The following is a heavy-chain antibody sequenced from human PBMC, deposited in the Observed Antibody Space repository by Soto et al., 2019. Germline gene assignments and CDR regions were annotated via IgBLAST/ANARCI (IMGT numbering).Heavy chain of an antibody. CDR1: GYTFTNYA. CDR2: INAGNGNT. V-gene: IGHV1-3*01. CDR3: AISDGHPHVGCYFGMDV. Sequence: QVQLVQSGAEVKKPGASVKVSCKASGYTFTNYAMHWVRQAPGQRLEWMGWINAGNGNTKYSQKFQGRVTITRDTSAITAYTELSSLRSEDTAVYYCAISDGHPHVGCYFGMDVWGQGTTVTVSS. D-gene: IGHD1-26*01. J-gene: IGHJ6*02.